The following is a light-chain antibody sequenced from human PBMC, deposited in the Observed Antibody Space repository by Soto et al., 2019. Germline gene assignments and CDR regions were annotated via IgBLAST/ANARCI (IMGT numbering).Light chain of an antibody. CDR1: SSDIGAHNF. J-gene: IGLJ1*01. CDR3: NSYTTSNTFV. V-gene: IGLV2-14*03. CDR2: EVI. Sequence: QSVLKQPASVPGSPGQAITVSCSGTSSDIGAHNFVSWYQQHLGNAPKLIIYEVINRPSGVSDRFSGSKSGNTASLTISVLQSEDEADYYCNSYTTSNTFVFGSGTKVTVL.